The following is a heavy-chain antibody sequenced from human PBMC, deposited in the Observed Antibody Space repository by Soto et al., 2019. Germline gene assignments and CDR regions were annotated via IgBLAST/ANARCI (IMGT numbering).Heavy chain of an antibody. V-gene: IGHV1-69*06. CDR3: ARGRFVEWFLRGGMDV. D-gene: IGHD3-3*01. Sequence: QVQLVQSGAEVKKPGSSVKVSCKASGGTFSSYAISWVRQAPGQGLEWMGGIIPLLGTANYPQKFQGRVTITADKSTSTAYRELSSLRSEDTAVYYCARGRFVEWFLRGGMDVWGQGTTVTVSS. J-gene: IGHJ6*02. CDR2: IIPLLGTA. CDR1: GGTFSSYA.